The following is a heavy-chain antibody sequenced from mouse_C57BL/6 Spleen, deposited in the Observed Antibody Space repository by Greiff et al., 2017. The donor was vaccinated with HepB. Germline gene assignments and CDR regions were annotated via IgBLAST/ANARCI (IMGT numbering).Heavy chain of an antibody. V-gene: IGHV1-80*01. J-gene: IGHJ2*01. CDR3: ARGEIDGYYVDY. CDR2: IYPGDGDT. Sequence: VKLVESGAELVKPGASVKISCKASGYAFSSYWMNWVKQRPGKGLEWIGQIYPGDGDTNYNGKFKGKATLTADKSSSTAYMQLSSLTSEDSAVYFCARGEIDGYYVDYWGQGTTLTVSS. CDR1: GYAFSSYW. D-gene: IGHD2-3*01.